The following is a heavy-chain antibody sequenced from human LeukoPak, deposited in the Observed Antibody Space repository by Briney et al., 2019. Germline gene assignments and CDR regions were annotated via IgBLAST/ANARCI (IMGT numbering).Heavy chain of an antibody. CDR1: GFTFSTYA. J-gene: IGHJ4*02. CDR2: ISYDGSNK. CDR3: AKLGITGTGYYFDY. D-gene: IGHD1-20*01. Sequence: PGGSLRLSCAASGFTFSTYAMLWVRQAPGKGLEWVALISYDGSNKYYADSVKGRFTISRDNSKNTLYLQVNSLRAEDTAVYYCAKLGITGTGYYFDYWGQGTLVTVSS. V-gene: IGHV3-30*04.